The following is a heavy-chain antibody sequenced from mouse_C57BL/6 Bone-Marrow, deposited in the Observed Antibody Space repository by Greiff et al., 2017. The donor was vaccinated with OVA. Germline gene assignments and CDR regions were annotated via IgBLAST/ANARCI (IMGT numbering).Heavy chain of an antibody. V-gene: IGHV1-81*01. J-gene: IGHJ3*01. CDR3: ARGPYYCSSYYWFAF. Sequence: QVQLQQSGAELARPGASVKLSCKASGYTFTSSGISWVKQRTGQGLEWIGEIYPRSGNTYYNEKFKGKAKLTADKSTSTAYMELRSLTSEDSAVYFFARGPYYCSSYYWFAFWCQGTLLTVSS. CDR2: IYPRSGNT. D-gene: IGHD1-1*01. CDR1: GYTFTSSG.